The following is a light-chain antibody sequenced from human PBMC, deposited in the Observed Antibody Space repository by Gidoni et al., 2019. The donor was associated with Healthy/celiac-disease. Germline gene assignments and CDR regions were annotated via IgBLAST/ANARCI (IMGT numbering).Light chain of an antibody. CDR2: GAS. CDR3: QQYNNWPLT. V-gene: IGKV3-15*01. Sequence: EIVMRQTPATLSVSPGERATVSCRASQSVSSNLAWYQQKPGQAPRLLIYGASTRATGIPARLRGSGSGTEFTLTISSLQSEDFSVYYCQQYNNWPLTFGGGTKVEIK. J-gene: IGKJ4*01. CDR1: QSVSSN.